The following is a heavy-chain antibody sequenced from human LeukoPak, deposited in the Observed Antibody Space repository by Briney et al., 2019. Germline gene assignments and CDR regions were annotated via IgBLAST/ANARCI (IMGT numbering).Heavy chain of an antibody. V-gene: IGHV1-2*02. CDR3: ARRRGMAITGTTYVWWFDP. Sequence: GASVKVSCKASGYTFTGYYMHWVRQAPGQGLEWMGWINPNSGGTNYAQKFQGRVTMTRDTSISTAYMELSRLRSDDTAVYYCARRRGMAITGTTYVWWFDPWGQGTLVTVSS. CDR1: GYTFTGYY. D-gene: IGHD1-7*01. CDR2: INPNSGGT. J-gene: IGHJ5*02.